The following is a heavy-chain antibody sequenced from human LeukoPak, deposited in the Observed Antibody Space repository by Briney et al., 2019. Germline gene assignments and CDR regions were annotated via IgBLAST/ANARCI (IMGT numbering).Heavy chain of an antibody. CDR3: ARAASGHYRFDC. Sequence: GGSLRLSCAASGFTFSSYERNWVRQAPGKGLEWIAYIISGGSTKYYVVCEKGRFNISRDIAKNSVYVQVKSQRAEDTGVYFCARAASGHYRFDCWGQGTLVTVSS. J-gene: IGHJ4*02. CDR2: IISGGSTK. D-gene: IGHD5-12*01. V-gene: IGHV3-48*03. CDR1: GFTFSSYE.